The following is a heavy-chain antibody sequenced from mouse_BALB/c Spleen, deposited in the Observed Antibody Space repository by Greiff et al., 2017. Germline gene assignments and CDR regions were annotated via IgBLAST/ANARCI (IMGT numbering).Heavy chain of an antibody. D-gene: IGHD2-4*01. CDR3: ARTHYDYDDFSFYAMDY. Sequence: EVQVVESGGGLVKPGGSLKLSCAASGFTFSSYAMSWVRQTPEKRLEWVASISSGGSTYYPDSVKGRFTISRDNARNILYLQMSSLRSEDTAMYYCARTHYDYDDFSFYAMDYWGQGTSVTVSS. V-gene: IGHV5-6-5*01. CDR1: GFTFSSYA. CDR2: ISSGGST. J-gene: IGHJ4*01.